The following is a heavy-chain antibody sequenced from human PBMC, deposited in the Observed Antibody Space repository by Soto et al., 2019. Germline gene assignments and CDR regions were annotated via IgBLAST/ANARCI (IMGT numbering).Heavy chain of an antibody. CDR2: IKQDGSEK. Sequence: PGGSLRLSCAASGFTFSSYWMSWVRQAPGKGLEWVANIKQDGSEKYYVDSVKGRFTISRDNAKNSLYLQMNSLRAEDTAVYYCARGTLFSLSYCGGDCYGYFQHWGQGTLVTVSS. CDR3: ARGTLFSLSYCGGDCYGYFQH. D-gene: IGHD2-21*02. J-gene: IGHJ1*01. V-gene: IGHV3-7*01. CDR1: GFTFSSYW.